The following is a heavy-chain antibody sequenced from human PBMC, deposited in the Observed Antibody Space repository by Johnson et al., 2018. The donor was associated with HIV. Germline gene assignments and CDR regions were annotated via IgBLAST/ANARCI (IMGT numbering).Heavy chain of an antibody. CDR1: GFTFSSYG. CDR2: ISYDGSDK. V-gene: IGHV3-30*03. Sequence: QVQLVESGGGVVRPGGSLRLSCAASGFTFSSYGMHWVRQAPGKGLEWVAVISYDGSDKYYADSVKGRFTISRDNSKNTLYLEMNSLRAEDTAVYYCARDHSGYDSVTAAFDIWGQGTMVTVSS. J-gene: IGHJ3*02. D-gene: IGHD5-12*01. CDR3: ARDHSGYDSVTAAFDI.